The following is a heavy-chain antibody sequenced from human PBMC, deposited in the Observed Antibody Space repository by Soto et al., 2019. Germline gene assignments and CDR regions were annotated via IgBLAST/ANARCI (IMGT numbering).Heavy chain of an antibody. CDR3: ARGGIPNPYKAYDSSGPGAFDI. J-gene: IGHJ3*02. CDR1: GYTFTSYD. CDR2: MNPNSGNT. D-gene: IGHD3-22*01. V-gene: IGHV1-8*01. Sequence: ASVKVSCKASGYTFTSYDINWVRQATGQGLEWMGWMNPNSGNTGYAQKFQGRVTMTRNTSISTAYMELSSLRSEDTAVYYCARGGIPNPYKAYDSSGPGAFDIWGQGTMVTVSS.